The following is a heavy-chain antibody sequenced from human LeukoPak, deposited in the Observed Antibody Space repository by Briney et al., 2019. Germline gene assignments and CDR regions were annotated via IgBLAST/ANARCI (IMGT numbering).Heavy chain of an antibody. CDR1: RFTFSNYW. D-gene: IGHD2-21*02. V-gene: IGHV3-7*01. CDR3: AKWGPHCVGDYCPALDS. CDR2: INQDGSKK. Sequence: GGSLRLSCVASRFTFSNYWMSWVRQAPGKGLEWVANINQDGSKKPYADSMKGRFTISRDNAKESLYLQLNSLRADDTAVYYCAKWGPHCVGDYCPALDSWGQGTLVTVSS. J-gene: IGHJ4*02.